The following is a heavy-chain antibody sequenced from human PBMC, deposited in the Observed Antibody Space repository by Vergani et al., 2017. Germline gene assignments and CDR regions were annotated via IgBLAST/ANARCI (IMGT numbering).Heavy chain of an antibody. CDR1: GFTLSNYD. CDR3: AKHFRGWGIDY. V-gene: IGHV3-30*02. D-gene: IGHD3-16*01. CDR2: IQFDGSNE. J-gene: IGHJ4*02. Sequence: QVQLVESGGGVVQRGGSLRLSCVTSGFTLSNYDRQWIRQGPVKGLEFVAFIQFDGSNEYYAESVKCRFTLSRDFSKNTLYLQMNSLRTDDTATYYCAKHFRGWGIDYWGQGTQVIVSS.